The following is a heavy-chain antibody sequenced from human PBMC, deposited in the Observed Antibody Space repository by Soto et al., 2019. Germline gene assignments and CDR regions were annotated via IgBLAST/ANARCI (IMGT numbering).Heavy chain of an antibody. J-gene: IGHJ4*02. V-gene: IGHV3-30*03. CDR2: ISYDGSNK. CDR3: TRETVAGITGLDY. Sequence: TGGSVRLSXAASGFTFSSYGMHWVRQAPGKGLEWVAVISYDGSNKYYADSVKGRFTISRDNSKNTLYLQMNSLRVDDTALYYCTRETVAGITGLDYWGPGTLVTVSS. D-gene: IGHD1-20*01. CDR1: GFTFSSYG.